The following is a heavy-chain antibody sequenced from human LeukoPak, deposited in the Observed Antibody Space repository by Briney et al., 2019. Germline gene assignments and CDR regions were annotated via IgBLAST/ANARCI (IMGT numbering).Heavy chain of an antibody. CDR2: IYYSGST. J-gene: IGHJ6*02. D-gene: IGHD6-19*01. CDR1: GGSISSYY. V-gene: IGHV4-59*08. CDR3: ARHGSSGWPYYYGMDV. Sequence: KPSETLSLTCTVSGGSISSYYWSWIRQPPGKGLEWIGYIYYSGSTNYNPSLKSRVTISVDTSKNQFSLKLCSVTAADTAVYYCARHGSSGWPYYYGMDVWGQGTTVTVSS.